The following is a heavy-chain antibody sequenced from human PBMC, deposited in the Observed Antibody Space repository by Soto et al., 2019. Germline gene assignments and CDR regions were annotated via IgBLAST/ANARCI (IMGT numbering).Heavy chain of an antibody. CDR3: ATLTREDILTGYSTPYYYGMDV. V-gene: IGHV1-69*13. CDR1: GVTFMSYA. J-gene: IGHJ6*02. D-gene: IGHD3-9*01. CDR2: IIPIFGTA. Sequence: SAKVSFRASGVTFMSYAISWVRQAPGQGLEWMGGIIPIFGTANYAQKFQGRVTITADESTSTAYMELSSLRSEDTAVYYCATLTREDILTGYSTPYYYGMDVWGQGTTVTVSS.